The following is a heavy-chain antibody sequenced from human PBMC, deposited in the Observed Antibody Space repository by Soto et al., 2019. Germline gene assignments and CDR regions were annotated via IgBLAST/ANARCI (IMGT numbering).Heavy chain of an antibody. V-gene: IGHV3-33*01. CDR1: GFTFSSYG. J-gene: IGHJ6*02. CDR3: ARDLWEPGSSPSYYHDYYGMHV. D-gene: IGHD6-13*01. Sequence: QVQLVASGGGVVQPGRSLRLSCAASGFTFSSYGMHWVRQAPGTGQEWVAVVWYEGSNKYYADSVKGRFTISRDNSKNTLYLQMNSLRAEDTAVYYCARDLWEPGSSPSYYHDYYGMHVWGQGTTVTVSS. CDR2: VWYEGSNK.